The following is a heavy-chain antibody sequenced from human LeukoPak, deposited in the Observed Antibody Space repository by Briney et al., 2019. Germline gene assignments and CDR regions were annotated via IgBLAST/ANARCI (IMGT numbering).Heavy chain of an antibody. V-gene: IGHV3-74*01. D-gene: IGHD5-18*01. CDR3: ARGASGYSYG. Sequence: PGGSLRLSCAASGFTFSNYLMHWVRQTPGKGLVWISRISTDGSFTNYADSVKGRFSISRDNAKNTLYLQMNSLRVEDTAVYFCARGASGYSYGWGQGTLVTVSS. J-gene: IGHJ4*02. CDR1: GFTFSNYL. CDR2: ISTDGSFT.